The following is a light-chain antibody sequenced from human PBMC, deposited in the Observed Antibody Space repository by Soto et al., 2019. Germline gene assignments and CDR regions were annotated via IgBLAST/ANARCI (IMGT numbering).Light chain of an antibody. J-gene: IGLJ1*01. CDR3: SSYTSSTWV. Sequence: QSVLTQPASVSGSPGQSITISCTGTSSDVGGYNYVSWYQQHPGKAPKLMIYDVSNRPSGVSNRFSGSKSGNTASLTISGLQAEDEADYYCSSYTSSTWVFGPGTKVTVL. CDR1: SSDVGGYNY. CDR2: DVS. V-gene: IGLV2-14*01.